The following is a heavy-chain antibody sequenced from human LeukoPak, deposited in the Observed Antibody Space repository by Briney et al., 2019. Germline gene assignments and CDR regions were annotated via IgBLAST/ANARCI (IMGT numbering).Heavy chain of an antibody. J-gene: IGHJ4*02. CDR1: GYSISSGYY. Sequence: SETLSLTCTVSGYSISSGYYWGWIRQPPGKGLEWIGSIYHSGSTYYNPSLKSRVTISVDTSKNQFSLKLSSVTAADAAVYYCAREGNSGSYENYFDSWGQGMLVTVSS. D-gene: IGHD1-26*01. V-gene: IGHV4-38-2*02. CDR3: AREGNSGSYENYFDS. CDR2: IYHSGST.